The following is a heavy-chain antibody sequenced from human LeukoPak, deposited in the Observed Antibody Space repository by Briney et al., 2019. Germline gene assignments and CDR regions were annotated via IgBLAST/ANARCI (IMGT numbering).Heavy chain of an antibody. Sequence: SETLSLTCIVSGGSISSSIYYWAWVRQPPGKGLEWIGYIYHSGSTYYNPSLKSRVTISVDRSKNQFSLKLSSVTAADTAVYYCARDIGYCTNGVCSTYSDYWGQGTLVTVSS. D-gene: IGHD2-8*01. V-gene: IGHV4-39*07. CDR2: IYHSGST. CDR1: GGSISSSIYY. J-gene: IGHJ4*02. CDR3: ARDIGYCTNGVCSTYSDY.